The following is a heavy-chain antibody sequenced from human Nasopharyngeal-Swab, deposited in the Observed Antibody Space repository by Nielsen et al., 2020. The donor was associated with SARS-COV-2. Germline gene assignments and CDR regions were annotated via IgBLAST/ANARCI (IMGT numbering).Heavy chain of an antibody. J-gene: IGHJ4*02. Sequence: GESLKISCAASGFTFSSYAMSWVRQAPGKGLEWVSVIYSGGSSTYYADSVKGRFTISRDNSKNTLYLQMNSLRAEDTAVYYCAAGGYSYGFWGQGTLATVSS. CDR1: GFTFSSYA. D-gene: IGHD5-18*01. V-gene: IGHV3-23*03. CDR3: AAGGYSYGF. CDR2: IYSGGSST.